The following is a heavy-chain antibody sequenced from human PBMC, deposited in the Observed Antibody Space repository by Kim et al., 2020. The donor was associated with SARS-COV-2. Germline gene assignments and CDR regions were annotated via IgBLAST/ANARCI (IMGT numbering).Heavy chain of an antibody. V-gene: IGHV1-69*13. Sequence: SVKVSCKASGGTFSSYAISWVRQAPGQGLEWMGGIIPIFGTANYAQKFQGRVTITADESTSTAYMELSSLRSEDTAVYYCAREEVIMITFGGVRGGTLDYWGQGTLVTVSS. D-gene: IGHD3-16*01. CDR3: AREEVIMITFGGVRGGTLDY. CDR1: GGTFSSYA. J-gene: IGHJ4*02. CDR2: IIPIFGTA.